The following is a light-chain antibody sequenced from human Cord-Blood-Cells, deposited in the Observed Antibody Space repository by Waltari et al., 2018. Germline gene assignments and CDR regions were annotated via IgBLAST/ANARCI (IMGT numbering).Light chain of an antibody. CDR2: EVS. CDR3: SSYTSSSTLVV. Sequence: QSALTQPASVSGSPGQSITISCTGTSSDVGGYNYVSWYQQHPGKAPKLMIYEVSNRPSGGSSRFSGSKSGNTASLTISGLQADDEADYYCSSYTSSSTLVVFGGGTKLTVL. V-gene: IGLV2-14*01. J-gene: IGLJ2*01. CDR1: SSDVGGYNY.